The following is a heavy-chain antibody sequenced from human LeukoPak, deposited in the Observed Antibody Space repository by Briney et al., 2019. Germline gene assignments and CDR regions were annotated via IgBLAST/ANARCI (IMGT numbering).Heavy chain of an antibody. J-gene: IGHJ5*02. V-gene: IGHV4-34*01. D-gene: IGHD5-24*01. CDR2: INHSGST. Sequence: SETLSLTCAVYGGSFSGYHWSWIRQPPGKGLEWIGEINHSGSTNYNPSLKSRVTISVDTSKNQFSLKLSSVTAADTAVYYCARHDYNYNWFDPWGQGTLVTVSS. CDR3: ARHDYNYNWFDP. CDR1: GGSFSGYH.